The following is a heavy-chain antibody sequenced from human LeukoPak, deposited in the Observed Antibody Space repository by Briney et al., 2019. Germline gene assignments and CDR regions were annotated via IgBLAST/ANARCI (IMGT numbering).Heavy chain of an antibody. Sequence: PGGSLRLSCAASGFTFSSYAMHWVRQAPGKGLEYVSAISSNGGSTYYANSVKGRFTVSRDNSKNTLYLQMGSLRAEDMAVYYCARGQDGYKDYWGQGTLATVSS. CDR3: ARGQDGYKDY. V-gene: IGHV3-64*01. D-gene: IGHD5-24*01. CDR2: ISSNGGST. CDR1: GFTFSSYA. J-gene: IGHJ4*02.